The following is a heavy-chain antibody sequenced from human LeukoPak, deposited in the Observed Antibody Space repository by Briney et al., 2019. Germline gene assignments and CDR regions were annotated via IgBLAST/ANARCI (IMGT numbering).Heavy chain of an antibody. CDR3: AKSNGYGLVDI. V-gene: IGHV4-38-2*02. J-gene: IGHJ3*02. D-gene: IGHD3-10*01. Sequence: SETLSLTCTVSGYSISSDFYWGWIRQPPGKGLEWIGSIYQSGSTDYNPSLKSRVTLSVDTSKNHFSLKLSSVTAADTAVYYCAKSNGYGLVDIWGQGTMVTVSS. CDR2: IYQSGST. CDR1: GYSISSDFY.